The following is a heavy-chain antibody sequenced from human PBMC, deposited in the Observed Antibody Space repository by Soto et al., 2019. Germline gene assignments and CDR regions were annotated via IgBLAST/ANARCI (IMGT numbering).Heavy chain of an antibody. CDR2: INHSGST. CDR1: GGSFSGYY. D-gene: IGHD6-6*01. CDR3: ARGARSHVDY. J-gene: IGHJ4*02. V-gene: IGHV4-34*01. Sequence: SETLSLTCAVYGGSFSGYYWSWIRQPPGKGLEWIGEINHSGSTNYNPSLKSRVTISVDTSKSQFSLKLSSVTAADTAVYYCARGARSHVDYWGQGTLVTVSS.